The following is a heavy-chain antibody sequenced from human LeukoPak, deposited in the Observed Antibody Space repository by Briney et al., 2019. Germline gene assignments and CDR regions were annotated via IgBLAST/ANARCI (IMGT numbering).Heavy chain of an antibody. V-gene: IGHV3-30*04. D-gene: IGHD3-10*01. CDR2: ISYDGSNK. J-gene: IGHJ6*03. CDR3: AREKSGYYYGSGSYRPGHYYYYMDV. CDR1: GFTFSSYA. Sequence: GGSLRLSCAASGFTFSSYAMHWVRQAPGKGLEWVAVISYDGSNKYYADSVKGRFTISRDNSKNTLYLQMNSLRAEDTAVYYCAREKSGYYYGSGSYRPGHYYYYMDVWGKGTTVTVSS.